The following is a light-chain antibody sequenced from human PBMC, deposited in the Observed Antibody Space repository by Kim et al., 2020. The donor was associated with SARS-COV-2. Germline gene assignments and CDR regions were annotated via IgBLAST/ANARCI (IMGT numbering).Light chain of an antibody. CDR2: GKT. V-gene: IGLV3-19*01. Sequence: ALGQTVRITCQGDSLRSYYASWYQTKPRHAPVLVIYGKTNRPSGIPDPFSGSSSGNTASLTITGAQAEDEADYYCNSRDSSGNHWVFGGGTQLTVL. CDR1: SLRSYY. CDR3: NSRDSSGNHWV. J-gene: IGLJ3*02.